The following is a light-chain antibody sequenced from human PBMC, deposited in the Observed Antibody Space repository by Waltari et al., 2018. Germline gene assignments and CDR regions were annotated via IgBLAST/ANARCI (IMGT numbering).Light chain of an antibody. CDR1: QTLLHSDGNTF. V-gene: IGKV2-29*02. Sequence: VMTQTPRTLSVTPGQPASICCKSSQTLLHSDGNTFLFWYMQKPGQSPHLLIYDVSSRFSGVPDRFSGSGSGTDFTLKISRVEAEDTGVYYCMQGVHLPLTFGGGTKVEI. CDR2: DVS. J-gene: IGKJ4*01. CDR3: MQGVHLPLT.